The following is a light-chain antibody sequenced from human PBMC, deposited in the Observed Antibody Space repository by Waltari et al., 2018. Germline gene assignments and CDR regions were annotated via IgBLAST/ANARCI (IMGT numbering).Light chain of an antibody. CDR2: DSS. J-gene: IGKJ2*01. CDR3: QQSYSTPTMYT. CDR1: QGISSG. Sequence: IQLTQSSSSLSACVGDRVTTTCRASQGISSGLVWFQQKPRIAPNLPLLICDSSTFLSGFPSRFSGSGSGTDFTLTISSLQPEDFATYYCQQSYSTPTMYTFGQGTKLEIK. V-gene: IGKV1-39*01.